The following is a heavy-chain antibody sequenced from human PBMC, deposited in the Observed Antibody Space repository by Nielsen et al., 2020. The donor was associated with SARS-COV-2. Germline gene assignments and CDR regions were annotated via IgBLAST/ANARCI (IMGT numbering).Heavy chain of an antibody. D-gene: IGHD3-10*01. CDR3: AKEVWFGELLTLDY. J-gene: IGHJ4*02. Sequence: GESLKISCTTSGLTFSSSIMAWVRQAPGKGLEWFSRIHGSGDETHYAGFAKGRFTITIDNSQTTVYLQMNRLRAEDTAIYYCAKEVWFGELLTLDYWGQGALVTVSS. CDR2: IHGSGDET. V-gene: IGHV3-23*01. CDR1: GLTFSSSI.